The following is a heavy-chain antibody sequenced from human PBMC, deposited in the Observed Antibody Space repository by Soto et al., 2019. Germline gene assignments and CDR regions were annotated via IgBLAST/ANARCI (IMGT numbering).Heavy chain of an antibody. CDR2: ISAYNGNT. V-gene: IGHV1-18*01. J-gene: IGHJ5*02. Sequence: ASVKVSCKASGYTFTSYGISWVRQAPGQGPEWMGWISAYNGNTNYAQKLQGRVTMTTGTSTSTAYMELRSLRSDDTAVYYCARGYCSSTSCYFRWFDPWGQGTLVTVSS. CDR3: ARGYCSSTSCYFRWFDP. CDR1: GYTFTSYG. D-gene: IGHD2-2*01.